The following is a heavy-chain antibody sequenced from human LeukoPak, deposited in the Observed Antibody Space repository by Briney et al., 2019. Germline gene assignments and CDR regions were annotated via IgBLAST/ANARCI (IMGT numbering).Heavy chain of an antibody. Sequence: GGSLRLSCAASGFTLSSYAMTWVRQAPGKGLEWVSSISIGGSTYYADSVKGRFTISRDNSRNTLYLQMNSLGAEDTAVYYCAKSLSTLRTYDAFDVWGRGTLVTVSS. CDR1: GFTLSSYA. D-gene: IGHD1-14*01. V-gene: IGHV3-23*01. CDR3: AKSLSTLRTYDAFDV. J-gene: IGHJ3*01. CDR2: ISIGGST.